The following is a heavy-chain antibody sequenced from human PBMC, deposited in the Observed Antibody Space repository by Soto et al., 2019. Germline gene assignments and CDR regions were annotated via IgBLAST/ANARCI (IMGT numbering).Heavy chain of an antibody. CDR2: INSDGSST. D-gene: IGHD2-2*01. CDR3: ARDDIVVVPAAIRDYYYYGMDV. V-gene: IGHV3-74*01. Sequence: GGSLRLSCAASGFTFSSYWMHWVRQAPGKGLVWVSRINSDGSSTSYEDSVKGRFTISRDNAKNTLYLQMNSLRAEDTAVYYCARDDIVVVPAAIRDYYYYGMDVWGQGTTVTVSS. CDR1: GFTFSSYW. J-gene: IGHJ6*02.